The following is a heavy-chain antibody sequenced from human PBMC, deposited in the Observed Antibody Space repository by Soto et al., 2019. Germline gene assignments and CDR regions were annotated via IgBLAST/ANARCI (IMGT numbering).Heavy chain of an antibody. Sequence: PGAALKISCQASGYSFSAYWITLVRQMPGKGLEWMATIDPSDSYVGYSPSFRGHVTFSVDRSITTVYLQLNSLKASDSAMYFCTRRASSSFYHFDFWGQGALVTVSS. CDR3: TRRASSSFYHFDF. V-gene: IGHV5-10-1*01. CDR1: GYSFSAYW. D-gene: IGHD2-2*01. J-gene: IGHJ4*02. CDR2: IDPSDSYV.